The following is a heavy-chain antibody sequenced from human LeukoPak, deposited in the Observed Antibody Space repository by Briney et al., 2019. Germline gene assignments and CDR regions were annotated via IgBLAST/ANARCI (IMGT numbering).Heavy chain of an antibody. CDR3: AKDMKLAWSYRPLDAFDI. V-gene: IGHV3-23*01. CDR2: ISGSGGST. Sequence: PGGSLRLSCAASGFTFSSYGMHWVRQAPGKGLEWVSAISGSGGSTYYADSVKGRFTISRDNSKNTLYLQMNSLRAEDTAVYYCAKDMKLAWSYRPLDAFDIWGQGTMVTVSS. CDR1: GFTFSSYG. D-gene: IGHD3-16*02. J-gene: IGHJ3*02.